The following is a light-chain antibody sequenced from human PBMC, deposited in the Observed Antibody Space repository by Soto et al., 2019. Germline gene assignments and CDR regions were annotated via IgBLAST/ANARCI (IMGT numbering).Light chain of an antibody. Sequence: EVGLTQSPVTLSLSPGERATLSCRASQSFRGLLAWYQQKPGQAPRLLIYDAYNRATGIPPRFSGSGSGTDFTLTISSLEPEDFAVYYCQQRSNWITFGQGTRLEIK. CDR1: QSFRGL. CDR2: DAY. V-gene: IGKV3-11*01. CDR3: QQRSNWIT. J-gene: IGKJ5*01.